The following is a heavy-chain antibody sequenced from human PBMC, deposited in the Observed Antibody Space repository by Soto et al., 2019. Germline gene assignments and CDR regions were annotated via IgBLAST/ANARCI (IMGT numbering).Heavy chain of an antibody. V-gene: IGHV1-69*02. Sequence: QVQLVQSGAEVKKPGSSVKVSCKASGGTFSSYTISWVRQAPGQGLEWMGRIIPILGIANYAQKFQGRVTITAAKSTSTAYMELSSLRSEDTAVYYCASSPIYGSGRYGMDVWGQGTTVTVSS. CDR2: IIPILGIA. D-gene: IGHD3-10*01. J-gene: IGHJ6*02. CDR3: ASSPIYGSGRYGMDV. CDR1: GGTFSSYT.